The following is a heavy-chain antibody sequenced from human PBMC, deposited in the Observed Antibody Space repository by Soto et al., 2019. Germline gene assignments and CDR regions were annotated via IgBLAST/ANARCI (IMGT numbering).Heavy chain of an antibody. CDR1: GFTFSSYN. Sequence: GGSLRLSCAASGFTFSSYNMNWVRQAPGKGLEWVSSLSSSSSYIYYADSVKGRFTISRDNAKNSLYLQMNSLRAEDTAVYYCARVVIPALPFDYWGQGTLVTVSS. V-gene: IGHV3-21*01. CDR2: LSSSSSYI. D-gene: IGHD2-2*01. CDR3: ARVVIPALPFDY. J-gene: IGHJ4*02.